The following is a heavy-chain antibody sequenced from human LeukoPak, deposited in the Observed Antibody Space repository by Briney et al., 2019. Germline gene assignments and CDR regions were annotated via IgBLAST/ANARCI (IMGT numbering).Heavy chain of an antibody. CDR1: GFTFSSYA. CDR2: IIGSGGST. V-gene: IGHV3-23*01. CDR3: ANLPGGTRQIIYYYYYGMDV. Sequence: GAPRLSRAAPGFTFSSYAMSWVRQAPGEGVGWGSAIIGSGGSTYYADSVKGRFTISRDNSKNTLYPQMNSLRAEDTAVYYCANLPGGTRQIIYYYYYGMDVWGQGTTVTVSS. D-gene: IGHD3-10*01. J-gene: IGHJ6*02.